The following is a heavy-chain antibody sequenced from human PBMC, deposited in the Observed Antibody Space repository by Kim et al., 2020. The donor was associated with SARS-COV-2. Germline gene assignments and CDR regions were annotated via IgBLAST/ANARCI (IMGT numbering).Heavy chain of an antibody. J-gene: IGHJ3*02. D-gene: IGHD6-13*01. CDR3: AKLAATGLHDAFDT. V-gene: IGHV3-23*01. Sequence: EASVQGRFTISIDKSKSTLYLQMSSLRAEDRAVYYCAKLAATGLHDAFDTWGQGTMVTVSS.